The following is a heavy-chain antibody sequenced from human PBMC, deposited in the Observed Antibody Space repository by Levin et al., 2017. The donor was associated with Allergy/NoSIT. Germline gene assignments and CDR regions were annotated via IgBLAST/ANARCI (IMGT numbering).Heavy chain of an antibody. CDR1: GFTFSSYA. CDR3: AKDRVDCSGGSCYVLDY. CDR2: ISGSGGST. Sequence: PGGSLRLSCAASGFTFSSYAMSWVRQAPGKGLEWVSAISGSGGSTYYADSVKGRFTISRDNSKNTLYLQMNSLRAEDTAVYYCAKDRVDCSGGSCYVLDYWGQGTLVTVSS. V-gene: IGHV3-23*01. D-gene: IGHD2-15*01. J-gene: IGHJ4*02.